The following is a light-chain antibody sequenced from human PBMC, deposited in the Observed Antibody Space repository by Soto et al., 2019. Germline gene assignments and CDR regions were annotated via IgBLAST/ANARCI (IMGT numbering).Light chain of an antibody. Sequence: QSALTQPPSASGSPGQSVTISCTGTSSDVGGYNCVSWYQQHPGKAPKLMIYEVSKRPSGVPDRFSGSKSGNTASLTVSGLQAEDEADYYCSSYAGSSYVFGTGTKLTVL. CDR3: SSYAGSSYV. V-gene: IGLV2-8*01. J-gene: IGLJ1*01. CDR2: EVS. CDR1: SSDVGGYNC.